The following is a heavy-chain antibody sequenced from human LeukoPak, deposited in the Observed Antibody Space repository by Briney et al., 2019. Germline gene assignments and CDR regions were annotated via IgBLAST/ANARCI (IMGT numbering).Heavy chain of an antibody. D-gene: IGHD2-21*02. CDR1: EFTFSNYA. J-gene: IGHJ6*02. V-gene: IGHV3-23*01. CDR2: ISDSGGST. Sequence: GGSLRLSCAASEFTFSNYAMSWVRQAPGKGLEWVSAISDSGGSTYYPDSVKGRFTISRDNAKNTLYLQMNSLRAEDTAVYYCARGYCGGDCFIDYYYYGMDVWGQGTTVTVSS. CDR3: ARGYCGGDCFIDYYYYGMDV.